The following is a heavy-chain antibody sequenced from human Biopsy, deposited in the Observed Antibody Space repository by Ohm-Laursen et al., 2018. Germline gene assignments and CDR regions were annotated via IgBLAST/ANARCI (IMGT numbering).Heavy chain of an antibody. CDR2: ISHTGYT. CDR3: ARGSNEYGGLYFPH. CDR1: GGSFTGHC. V-gene: IGHV4-59*11. Sequence: GTLSLTCTVSGGSFTGHCWTWIRQPPGQGLEWIGHISHTGYTSYKSSLKSRVTISLDTSRKHFSLRLTSLAAADTAVYYCARGSNEYGGLYFPHWGQGTLVTVSS. D-gene: IGHD4-23*01. J-gene: IGHJ1*01.